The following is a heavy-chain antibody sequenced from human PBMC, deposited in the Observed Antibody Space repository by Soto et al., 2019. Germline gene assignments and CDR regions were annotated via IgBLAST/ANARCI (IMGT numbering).Heavy chain of an antibody. Sequence: QVQLVQSGPEVKKPGSSVKVSCKTSGDTFKKFAISWVRQAPGQGPEWMGGIIPMFGTTKYTQKFQGRVTLTADKPRGTAYMELTSLRSEDTATYFCASGVGPASGAAPLYYHYGVDVWGKGTTVTVSS. CDR1: GDTFKKFA. V-gene: IGHV1-69*06. D-gene: IGHD6-6*01. CDR2: IIPMFGTT. J-gene: IGHJ6*04. CDR3: ASGVGPASGAAPLYYHYGVDV.